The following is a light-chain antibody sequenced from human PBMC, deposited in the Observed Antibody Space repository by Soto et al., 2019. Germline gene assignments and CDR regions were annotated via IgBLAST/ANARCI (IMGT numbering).Light chain of an antibody. CDR3: QQYNNWPPYT. CDR1: QSVSTN. V-gene: IGKV3-15*01. Sequence: EIVMTQSPATLSVSPGDRATLSCRASQSVSTNLAWHQQRQGQAPRLLIYCASTRATGIPDRFSGSGSGTELTLTISSLESEDVAVYYCQQYNNWPPYTFGQGTKVDIK. CDR2: CAS. J-gene: IGKJ2*01.